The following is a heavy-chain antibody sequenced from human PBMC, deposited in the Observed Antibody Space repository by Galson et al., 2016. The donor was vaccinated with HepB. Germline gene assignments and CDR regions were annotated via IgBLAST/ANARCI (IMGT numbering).Heavy chain of an antibody. CDR1: GFAVRSNF. CDR2: IYRGGST. D-gene: IGHD3-16*02. CDR3: ARVQTFYDYIWGTSRPRYFDY. V-gene: IGHV3-53*01. Sequence: SLRLSCAVSGFAVRSNFMAWVRQAPGKGLEWVSLIYRGGSTYYADSVRGRFTISRDISKNTLFLEMLSLRAEDTAVYYCARVQTFYDYIWGTSRPRYFDYWGQGTLVTVSS. J-gene: IGHJ4*02.